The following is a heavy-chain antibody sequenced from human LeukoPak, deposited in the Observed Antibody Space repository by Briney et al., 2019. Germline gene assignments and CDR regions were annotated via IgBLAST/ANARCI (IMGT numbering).Heavy chain of an antibody. CDR1: GYTFTGHY. D-gene: IGHD1-7*01. CDR3: ARGGDWNYKYAMDV. CDR2: IIPNSGDT. Sequence: ASVKVSCKASGYTFTGHYMHWVRQAPGQGLEWMGWIIPNSGDTNYVQKFQGRVTMTRDVSISTAYMELSGLRSDDTAVYYCARGGDWNYKYAMDVWGQGTTVPVSS. V-gene: IGHV1-2*02. J-gene: IGHJ6*02.